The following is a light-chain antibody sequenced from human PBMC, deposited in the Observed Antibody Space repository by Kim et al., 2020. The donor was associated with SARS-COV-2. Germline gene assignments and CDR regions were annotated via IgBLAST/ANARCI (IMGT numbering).Light chain of an antibody. V-gene: IGKV1-6*01. J-gene: IGKJ1*01. CDR1: QGIRND. Sequence: ASVGDRVTISCRASQGIRNDLGWYQQKPGEAPKLLIYAASSLQSGVPSRFSGSGSGTDFTLTISSLQPEDFATYYCLQDYNYPRTFGQGTKVEIK. CDR2: AAS. CDR3: LQDYNYPRT.